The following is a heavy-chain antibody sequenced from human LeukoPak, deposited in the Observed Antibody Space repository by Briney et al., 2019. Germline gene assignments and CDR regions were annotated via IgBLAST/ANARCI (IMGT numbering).Heavy chain of an antibody. D-gene: IGHD2-2*01. Sequence: PGGSLRLSCAASGFTFDDYGMHWVRQAPGKGLEWVSGISWNSGTIAYADSVKGRFTISRDNAKSSLYLQMNSLRPEDMAFYFCAKASCSTTTCEFDYWGQGTLVTVSS. CDR3: AKASCSTTTCEFDY. CDR2: ISWNSGTI. V-gene: IGHV3-9*03. J-gene: IGHJ4*02. CDR1: GFTFDDYG.